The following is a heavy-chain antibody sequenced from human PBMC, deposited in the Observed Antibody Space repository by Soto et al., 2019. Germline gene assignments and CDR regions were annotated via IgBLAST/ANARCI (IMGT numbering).Heavy chain of an antibody. J-gene: IGHJ4*02. Sequence: QVQLQESGPGLVKPSQTLSLTCTVSGASISGGDYYWTWIRQPPGKGLEWIGYIYNTGNTYSNPSLESRLSISVDPSNNQFALTLTSVTAPETAIYYCARATYDRSTYDLDYWGQGTLVTVSS. CDR1: GASISGGDYY. CDR2: IYNTGNT. V-gene: IGHV4-30-4*01. CDR3: ARATYDRSTYDLDY. D-gene: IGHD3-22*01.